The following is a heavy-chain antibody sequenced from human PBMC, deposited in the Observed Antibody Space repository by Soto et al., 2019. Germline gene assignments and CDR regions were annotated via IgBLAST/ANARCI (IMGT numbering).Heavy chain of an antibody. CDR2: IIPILGIA. V-gene: IGHV1-69*02. D-gene: IGHD2-2*01. CDR1: GGTFSSYT. CDR3: ARAPGEDIVVVPAANAFDI. Sequence: QVQLVQSGAEVKKPGSSVKVSCKASGGTFSSYTISWVRQAPGQGLEWMGRIIPILGIANYAQKFQGRVTITADKSTSTAYMELSSLRSEDTAVYYCARAPGEDIVVVPAANAFDIWGQGTMVTVSS. J-gene: IGHJ3*02.